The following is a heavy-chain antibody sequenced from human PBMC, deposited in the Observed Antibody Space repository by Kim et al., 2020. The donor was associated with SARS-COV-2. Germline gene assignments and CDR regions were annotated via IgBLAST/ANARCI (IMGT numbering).Heavy chain of an antibody. D-gene: IGHD6-19*01. CDR3: AKGGVPAVASARQWLVYEYFDY. J-gene: IGHJ4*02. CDR1: GFTFGGYA. CDR2: ISCSSGSI. V-gene: IGHV3-9*01. Sequence: GGSLRLSCAASGFTFGGYAMHWVRQAPGKGLEWVSGISCSSGSIGYADSVKGRFTISRDNAKNSLYLQMNSLRAEDTALYYCAKGGVPAVASARQWLVYEYFDYWGQGTLVTVSS.